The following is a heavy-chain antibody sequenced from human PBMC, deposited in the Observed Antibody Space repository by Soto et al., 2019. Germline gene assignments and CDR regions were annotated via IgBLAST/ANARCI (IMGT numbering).Heavy chain of an antibody. CDR3: AKTAAARPKLYLDS. CDR1: GFTFSSYA. J-gene: IGHJ4*02. D-gene: IGHD6-6*01. V-gene: IGHV3-23*01. CDR2: ISGSGGGT. Sequence: PGGSLRLSCAATGFTFSSYAMSWVRQAPGKGLEWVSVISGSGGGTYYADSVKGRFTISRDKSKNTLYLQMNSLRVEDTTVFYCAKTAAARPKLYLDSWGQGTLVTVSS.